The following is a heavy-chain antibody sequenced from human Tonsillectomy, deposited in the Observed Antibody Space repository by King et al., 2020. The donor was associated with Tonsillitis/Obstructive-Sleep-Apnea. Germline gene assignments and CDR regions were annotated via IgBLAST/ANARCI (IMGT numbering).Heavy chain of an antibody. CDR3: ARDQDSSAGDY. V-gene: IGHV1-2*02. D-gene: IGHD3-22*01. CDR2: INPNTGGT. J-gene: IGHJ4*02. CDR1: GYTFIAYY. Sequence: VQLVESGAEVKKPGGSVKVSCKASGYTFIAYYIHWVRQAPGQGLEWMGWINPNTGGTDYAQKFQGRVTMTRDTSISTAYMELSRLRSDDTAVYYCARDQDSSAGDYWGQGTLVTVSS.